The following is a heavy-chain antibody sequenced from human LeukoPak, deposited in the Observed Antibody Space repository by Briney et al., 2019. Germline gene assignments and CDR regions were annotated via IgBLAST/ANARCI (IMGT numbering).Heavy chain of an antibody. V-gene: IGHV1-2*02. CDR1: GYTFTSYG. CDR2: INPNSGGT. CDR3: ARPGAIAVAGTRRQLDY. Sequence: GASVKVSCKASGYTFTSYGISWVRQAPGQGLEWMGWINPNSGGTNYAQKFQGRVTMTRDTSISTAYMELSRLRSDDTAVYYCARPGAIAVAGTRRQLDYWGQGTLVTVSS. J-gene: IGHJ4*02. D-gene: IGHD6-19*01.